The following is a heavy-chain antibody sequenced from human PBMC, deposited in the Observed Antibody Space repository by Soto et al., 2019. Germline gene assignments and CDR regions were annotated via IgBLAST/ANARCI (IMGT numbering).Heavy chain of an antibody. CDR2: IIPIFGTA. V-gene: IGHV1-69*12. CDR1: GGTFSTYA. J-gene: IGHJ6*02. Sequence: QVQLVQSGAAVKKPGSSVKVSCKSSGGTFSTYAISWVRQAPGQGLEWMGGIIPIFGTANYAQKFQGRVTITADESTTTAYMELFGLRSEDTAVYYCARDEMVVATGSRTWHYYYGMDVWGQGTTVTVSS. CDR3: ARDEMVVATGSRTWHYYYGMDV. D-gene: IGHD2-15*01.